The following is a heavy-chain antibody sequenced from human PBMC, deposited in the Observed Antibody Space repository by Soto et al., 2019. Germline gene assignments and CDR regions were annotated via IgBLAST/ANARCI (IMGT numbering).Heavy chain of an antibody. CDR3: AKDSTIFGVVINRSAGVFDY. CDR1: GFTFSSYG. J-gene: IGHJ4*02. V-gene: IGHV3-30*18. CDR2: ISYDGSNK. Sequence: PGGSLRLSCAASGFTFSSYGMHWVRQAPGKGLEWVAVISYDGSNKYYADSVKGRFTISRDNSKNTLYLQMNSLRAEDTAVYYCAKDSTIFGVVINRSAGVFDYWGQGTLVTVSS. D-gene: IGHD3-3*01.